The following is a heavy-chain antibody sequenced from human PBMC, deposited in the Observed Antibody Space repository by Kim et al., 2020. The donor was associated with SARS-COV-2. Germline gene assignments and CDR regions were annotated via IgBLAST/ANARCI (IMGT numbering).Heavy chain of an antibody. J-gene: IGHJ3*02. V-gene: IGHV3-23*01. CDR2: ISGGGGGT. Sequence: GGSLRLSCAASGLTFSTYAMSWVRQAPGRGLEWVSGISGGGGGTSYADSVKGRFTISRDNSKNTLFLQMKSLRVEDTATYYCAKDKTARGAFDIWGQGTVVTVSS. D-gene: IGHD3-10*01. CDR3: AKDKTARGAFDI. CDR1: GLTFSTYA.